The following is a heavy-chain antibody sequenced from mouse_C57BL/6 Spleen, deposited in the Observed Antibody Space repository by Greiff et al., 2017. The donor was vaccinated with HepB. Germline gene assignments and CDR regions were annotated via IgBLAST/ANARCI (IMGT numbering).Heavy chain of an antibody. Sequence: QVQLKQPGAELVRPGSSVKLSCKASGYTFTSYWMHWVKQRPIQGLEWIGNIDPSDSETHYNQKFKDKATLTVDKSSSTAYMQLSSLTSEDSAVYYCARGGQNYYGSSWFAYWGQGTLVTVSA. CDR2: IDPSDSET. J-gene: IGHJ3*01. D-gene: IGHD1-1*01. V-gene: IGHV1-52*01. CDR3: ARGGQNYYGSSWFAY. CDR1: GYTFTSYW.